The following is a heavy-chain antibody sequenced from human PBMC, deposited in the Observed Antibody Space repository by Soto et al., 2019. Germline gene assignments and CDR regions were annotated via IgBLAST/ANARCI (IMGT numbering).Heavy chain of an antibody. V-gene: IGHV2-5*02. J-gene: IGHJ4*02. CDR1: GFSLSTTGVA. D-gene: IGHD2-15*01. CDR2: IYWDDDK. Sequence: SGPTLVNPTQTLTLTCTFSGFSLSTTGVAVGWIRQPPGKALECLVLIYWDDDKRYSPSLKSRLTITRDTSKNQVVLTMTDMDPVDTATYYCAHRVDYRGSWNTGYFDYWGQGTLVTVSS. CDR3: AHRVDYRGSWNTGYFDY.